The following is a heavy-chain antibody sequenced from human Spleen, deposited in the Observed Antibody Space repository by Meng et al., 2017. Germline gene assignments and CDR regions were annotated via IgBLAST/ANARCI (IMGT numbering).Heavy chain of an antibody. V-gene: IGHV3-21*01. CDR1: GFTFSSYS. D-gene: IGHD2-15*01. Sequence: EVQLVESGGGLVKPGGSLRLSCAASGFTFSSYSMSWVRQAPGKGLEWVSSISSTTTIYADSVKGRFTISRDNAKNSLFLQMNSLRAEDTAVYYCARGRVVVVATPSDYWGQGTLVTVSS. CDR2: ISSTTT. J-gene: IGHJ4*02. CDR3: ARGRVVVVATPSDY.